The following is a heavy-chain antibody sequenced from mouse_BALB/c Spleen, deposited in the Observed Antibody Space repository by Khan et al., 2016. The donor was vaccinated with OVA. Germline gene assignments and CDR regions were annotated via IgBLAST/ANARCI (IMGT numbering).Heavy chain of an antibody. CDR3: ERSPYGNFGY. CDR1: GFTFSTYA. D-gene: IGHD2-1*01. J-gene: IGHJ3*02. V-gene: IGHV5-9-3*01. Sequence: EVQLVESGGGLVKPGGSLKLSCEVSGFTFSTYAMSWVRQTPEKRLEWVASISSDGDYTFYLDSVKGRFTISRDNAKNTLYLEMSRLRSDDTDRCYCERSPYGNFGYWGQVTLVTVAA. CDR2: ISSDGDYT.